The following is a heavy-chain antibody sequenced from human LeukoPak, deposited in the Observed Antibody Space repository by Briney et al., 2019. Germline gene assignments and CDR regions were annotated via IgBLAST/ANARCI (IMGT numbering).Heavy chain of an antibody. V-gene: IGHV4-59*01. D-gene: IGHD5-24*01. CDR2: IYYEGNT. CDR1: GGSISSYS. Sequence: PETLSLTCTVSGGSISSYSWSWIRQPPGKGLEWIGYIYYEGNTNYNPSLKSRVTMSVDTSKNQFSLKLTSVTAADTAVYFCARDHGTNWLNWFDPWGQGTLVTVS. J-gene: IGHJ5*02. CDR3: ARDHGTNWLNWFDP.